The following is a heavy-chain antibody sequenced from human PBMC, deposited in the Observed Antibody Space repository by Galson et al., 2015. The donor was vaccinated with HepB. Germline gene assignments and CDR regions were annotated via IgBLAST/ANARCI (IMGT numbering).Heavy chain of an antibody. CDR1: GFTVSSNY. Sequence: SLRLSCAASGFTVSSNYMSWVRQAPGKGLEWVSVIYSGGSTYYADSVKGRFTISRDNSKNTLYLQMNSLRAEDTAVYYCARELKDYDILTGYYREAGWFDPWGQGTLVTVSS. J-gene: IGHJ5*02. CDR2: IYSGGST. V-gene: IGHV3-53*01. CDR3: ARELKDYDILTGYYREAGWFDP. D-gene: IGHD3-9*01.